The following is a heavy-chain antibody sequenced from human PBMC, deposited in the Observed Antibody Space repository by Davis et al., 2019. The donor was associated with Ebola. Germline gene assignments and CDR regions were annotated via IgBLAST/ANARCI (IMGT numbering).Heavy chain of an antibody. CDR3: AKDIYCSGGSCYARRAFDY. CDR2: ISGSGGSA. CDR1: GFTFSTYA. V-gene: IGHV3-23*01. Sequence: SLKISCAASGFTFSTYAMSRVRQAPGKGLEWVSGISGSGGSAYYADSVKGRFTISRDNSKNTLYLQMNSLRAEDTAVYYCAKDIYCSGGSCYARRAFDYWGQGTLVTVSS. J-gene: IGHJ4*02. D-gene: IGHD2-15*01.